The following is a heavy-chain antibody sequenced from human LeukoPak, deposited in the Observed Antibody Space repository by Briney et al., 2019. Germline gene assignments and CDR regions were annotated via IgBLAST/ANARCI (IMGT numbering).Heavy chain of an antibody. CDR1: GGSVSSGSYF. V-gene: IGHV4-61*01. Sequence: SETLSLTCTVSGGSVSSGSYFWSWIRQPPGKGLEWIGHIYYSGSTNYNPSLKSRVTISVDTSKNQFSLKLSSVTAADTAVYYCARDEGYWGQGTLVTVSS. J-gene: IGHJ4*02. CDR2: IYYSGST. CDR3: ARDEGY.